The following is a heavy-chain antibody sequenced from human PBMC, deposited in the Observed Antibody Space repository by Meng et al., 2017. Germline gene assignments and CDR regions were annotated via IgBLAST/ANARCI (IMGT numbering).Heavy chain of an antibody. CDR2: INAGNGDT. CDR1: GYTFNNYA. CDR3: ATTLNYDFWSGFYY. V-gene: IGHV1-3*01. J-gene: IGHJ4*02. Sequence: QVQVVPSGAEVKEPLGASVKISCKASGYTFNNYAMHWVRQAPGQRLEWMGWINAGNGDTKFSQKFQGRVSISRDTSASTAYMELRSLRFEDTAVYYCATTLNYDFWSGFYYWGQGTLVTVSS. D-gene: IGHD3-3*01.